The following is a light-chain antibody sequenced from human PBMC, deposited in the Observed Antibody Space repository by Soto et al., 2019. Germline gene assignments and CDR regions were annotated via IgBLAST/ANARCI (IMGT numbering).Light chain of an antibody. CDR1: QSVGSN. V-gene: IGKV3-15*01. CDR2: GAS. Sequence: EIVMTQSPATLSVSPGEGATLSCRASQSVGSNLAWYQQIPGQVPRLVMYGASTRATGVPARFSGRGSGTEFTLTISSLQSADFAVYYCQQYSDWPRTFGPGTKVEIK. J-gene: IGKJ1*01. CDR3: QQYSDWPRT.